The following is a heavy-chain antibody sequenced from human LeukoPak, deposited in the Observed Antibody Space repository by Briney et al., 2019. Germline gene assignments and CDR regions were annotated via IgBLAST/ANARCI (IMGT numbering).Heavy chain of an antibody. CDR2: IRYDGSNK. CDR3: ASQPGYYGSGNWFDP. V-gene: IGHV3-30*02. CDR1: GFTFSSYG. Sequence: GGSLRLSCAASGFTFSSYGMHWVRQAPGKGLEWVAFIRYDGSNKYYADSVKGRFTISRDNSKNTLYLQMNSLRAEDTAVYYCASQPGYYGSGNWFDPWGQGTLVTVSS. D-gene: IGHD3-10*01. J-gene: IGHJ5*02.